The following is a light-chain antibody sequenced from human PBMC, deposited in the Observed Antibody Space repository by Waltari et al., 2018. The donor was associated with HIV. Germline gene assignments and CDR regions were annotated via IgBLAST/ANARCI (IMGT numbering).Light chain of an antibody. CDR2: DGD. CDR3: ASFTGDNTVM. Sequence: GQSTTISCTGDDTDFSLYTFVSWYQQHSGKPPSLSLYDGDSRASGVYDRFSGSTSGNTASLTISGLRADDEGHYYCASFTGDNTVMFGGGTEVTVL. J-gene: IGLJ3*02. CDR1: DTDFSLYTF. V-gene: IGLV2-14*03.